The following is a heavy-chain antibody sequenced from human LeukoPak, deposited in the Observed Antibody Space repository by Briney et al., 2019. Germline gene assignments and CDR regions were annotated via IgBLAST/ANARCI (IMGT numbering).Heavy chain of an antibody. CDR2: INHSGST. D-gene: IGHD2-15*01. J-gene: IGHJ6*02. CDR3: ARGLGYCSGGSCYGRNYYYYYGMDV. Sequence: SETLSLTCAVYGGSFSGYYWSWIRQPPGKGLEWIGEINHSGSTNYNPSLKGRVTISVDTSKNQFSLKLSSVTAADTAVYYCARGLGYCSGGSCYGRNYYYYYGMDVWGQGTTVTVSS. CDR1: GGSFSGYY. V-gene: IGHV4-34*01.